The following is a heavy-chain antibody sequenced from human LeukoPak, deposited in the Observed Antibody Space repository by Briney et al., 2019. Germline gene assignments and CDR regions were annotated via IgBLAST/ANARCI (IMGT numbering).Heavy chain of an antibody. CDR2: IYKDGST. CDR3: ARGYCSGRSCYMWYSDY. CDR1: GFIVSNNY. J-gene: IGHJ4*02. V-gene: IGHV3-53*01. Sequence: GGSLSLSCAGSGFIVSNNYMTWVRQAPGKGLEWVSVIYKDGSTYYADSVKGRFTISRDNSKNTVYLEMNSLRAEDTAVYYCARGYCSGRSCYMWYSDYWGQGTLVTVSS. D-gene: IGHD2-15*01.